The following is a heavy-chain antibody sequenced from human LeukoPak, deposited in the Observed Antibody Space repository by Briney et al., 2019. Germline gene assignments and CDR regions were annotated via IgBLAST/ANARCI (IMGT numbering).Heavy chain of an antibody. V-gene: IGHV4-39*01. CDR3: ASTYYDFWSGSSRQGVDP. CDR2: IYYSGST. D-gene: IGHD3-3*01. J-gene: IGHJ5*02. Sequence: SETLSLTCTVSGGSSSSSSYYWGWIRQPPGKGLEWIGSIYYSGSTYYNPSLKSRVTISVDTSKNQFSLKLSSVTAADTAVYYCASTYYDFWSGSSRQGVDPWGQGTLVTVSS. CDR1: GGSSSSSSYY.